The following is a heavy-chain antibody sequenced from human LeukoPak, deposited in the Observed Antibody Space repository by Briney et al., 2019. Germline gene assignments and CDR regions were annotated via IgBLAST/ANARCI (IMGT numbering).Heavy chain of an antibody. J-gene: IGHJ4*02. CDR3: ARYYGSGSYHKGTFFDY. Sequence: SETLSLTCTVSGGSISSYCWSWIRQPPGKGLEWIGYIYYSGSTNYNPSLKSRVTISVDTSKNQFSLKLSSVTAADTAVYYCARYYGSGSYHKGTFFDYWGQGTLVTVSS. CDR2: IYYSGST. CDR1: GGSISSYC. D-gene: IGHD3-10*01. V-gene: IGHV4-59*08.